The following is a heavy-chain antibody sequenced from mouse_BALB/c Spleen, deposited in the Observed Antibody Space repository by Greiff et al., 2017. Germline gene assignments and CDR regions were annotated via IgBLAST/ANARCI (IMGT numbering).Heavy chain of an antibody. V-gene: IGHV2-2*02. CDR1: GFSLTSYG. CDR3: ARGTRGYFDV. Sequence: QVQLQQSGPGLVQPSQSLSITCTVSGFSLTSYGVHWVRQSPGKGLEWLGVIWSGGSTDYNAAFISRLSISKDNSKSQVFFKMNSLQANDTAIYYCARGTRGYFDVWGAGTTVTVSS. CDR2: IWSGGST. J-gene: IGHJ1*01.